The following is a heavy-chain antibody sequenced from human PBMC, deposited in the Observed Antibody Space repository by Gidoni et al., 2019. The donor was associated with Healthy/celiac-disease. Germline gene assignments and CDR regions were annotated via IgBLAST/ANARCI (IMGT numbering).Heavy chain of an antibody. CDR1: GGSFSGYY. V-gene: IGHV4-34*01. CDR3: ARGLTGTTSGNWFDP. CDR2: INHSGST. D-gene: IGHD1-7*01. Sequence: QVQLQQWGAGLLKPSETLSLTCAVYGGSFSGYYWSWIRQPPGKGLEWIGEINHSGSTNYNPSLKSRVTISVDTSKNQFSLKLSSVTAADTAVYYCARGLTGTTSGNWFDPWGQGTLVTVSS. J-gene: IGHJ5*02.